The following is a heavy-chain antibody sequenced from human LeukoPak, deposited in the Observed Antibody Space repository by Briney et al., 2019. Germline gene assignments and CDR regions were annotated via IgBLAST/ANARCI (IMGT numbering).Heavy chain of an antibody. J-gene: IGHJ4*02. D-gene: IGHD5-18*01. Sequence: PGGSLRLSCVASGFTFTNYAMSWVRQAPGKGLEWVSAITGSDGTSHYADSVKGRFTISRDNSKNTLYLQMNSLRAEDTAVYYCAKDRVQLWFGKVDYWGQGTLVTVSS. CDR3: AKDRVQLWFGKVDY. CDR1: GFTFTNYA. V-gene: IGHV3-23*01. CDR2: ITGSDGTS.